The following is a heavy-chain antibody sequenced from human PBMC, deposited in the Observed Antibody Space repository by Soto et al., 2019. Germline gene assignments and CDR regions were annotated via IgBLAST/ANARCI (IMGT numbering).Heavy chain of an antibody. D-gene: IGHD1-7*01. CDR3: ARDRIIGTSYSDY. Sequence: LSLTCTVSSGSINSFYWAWMRQPAGKGLEWIGRIHCSGTTNYNPSLSSRVTMSVDPSKNQFSLRLTSVTAADTAVYYCARDRIIGTSYSDYWGQGILVTVSS. V-gene: IGHV4-4*07. J-gene: IGHJ4*02. CDR1: SGSINSFY. CDR2: IHCSGTT.